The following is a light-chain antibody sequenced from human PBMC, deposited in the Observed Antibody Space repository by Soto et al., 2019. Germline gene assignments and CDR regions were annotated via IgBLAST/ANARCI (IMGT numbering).Light chain of an antibody. J-gene: IGKJ5*01. V-gene: IGKV3-15*01. Sequence: EIVMTQSPATLSVSPGERATLSCRASQSVSTNLAWYQHKPGQAPRLLISGASTRATGLPARFSGSGSATDFTLTISSLEPEDFAVYYCQQRSSWITFGQGTRLEIK. CDR2: GAS. CDR1: QSVSTN. CDR3: QQRSSWIT.